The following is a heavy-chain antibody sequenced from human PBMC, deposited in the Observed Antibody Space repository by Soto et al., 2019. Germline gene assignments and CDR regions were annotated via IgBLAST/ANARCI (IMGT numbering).Heavy chain of an antibody. CDR1: GFDFSDFH. Sequence: GGSLRLSCAGSGFDFSDFHISWVRQAPGKGLEWISYISSSLGHTDYADSVKGRFTISRDNAKSPVFLEMSDLRSDDTAVYYCAANWNFGLNFWGQGTLVTVSS. CDR3: AANWNFGLNF. CDR2: ISSSLGHT. D-gene: IGHD1-1*01. V-gene: IGHV3-11*03. J-gene: IGHJ4*02.